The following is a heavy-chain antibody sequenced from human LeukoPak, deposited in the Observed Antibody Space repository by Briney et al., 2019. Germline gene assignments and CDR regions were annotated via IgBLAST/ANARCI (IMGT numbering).Heavy chain of an antibody. CDR3: ARVFIGGRGTGDAFDM. Sequence: RPSETLSLTCTVSGGSISSGFYYWNWIRRPAGKGLEWIGRIYSTGGTNYNPSLNSRVTISVDTSKDYFSLKLSSVTAVYTAIYYCARVFIGGRGTGDAFDMWGQGTMATVSS. V-gene: IGHV4-61*02. D-gene: IGHD4-23*01. J-gene: IGHJ3*02. CDR1: GGSISSGFYY. CDR2: IYSTGGT.